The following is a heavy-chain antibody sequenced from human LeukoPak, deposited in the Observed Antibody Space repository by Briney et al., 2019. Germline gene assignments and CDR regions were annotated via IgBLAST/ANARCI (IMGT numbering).Heavy chain of an antibody. J-gene: IGHJ4*02. Sequence: GASVKVSCKASGYTFSGYYIRWVRQAPGQGLEWMGWINPTSGGSKYAQKSQGRVTKTRDTSITTAYMELNMLTSADTAVVYCARGYYESELPSHFDYWGQGALVTVSS. D-gene: IGHD3-3*01. CDR3: ARGYYESELPSHFDY. CDR2: INPTSGGS. V-gene: IGHV1-2*02. CDR1: GYTFSGYY.